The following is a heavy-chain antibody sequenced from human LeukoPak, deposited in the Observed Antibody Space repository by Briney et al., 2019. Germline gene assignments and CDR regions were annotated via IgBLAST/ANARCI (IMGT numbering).Heavy chain of an antibody. J-gene: IGHJ4*02. V-gene: IGHV4-4*07. D-gene: IGHD2-2*01. CDR1: GGSISSYY. CDR2: IYTSGST. CDR3: AREPRCTSSSCYSYDY. Sequence: TSETLSLTCTVSGGSISSYYWSWIRQPAGKGLEWIGRIYTSGSTKYNPSLKSRVTMSVDTSKSQFSLKVSSVTAADTAVYYCAREPRCTSSSCYSYDYWGQGTLVIVSS.